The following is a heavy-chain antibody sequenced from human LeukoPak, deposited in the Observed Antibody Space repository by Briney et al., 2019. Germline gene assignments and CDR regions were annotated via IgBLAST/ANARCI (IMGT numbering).Heavy chain of an antibody. J-gene: IGHJ2*01. CDR3: ARTLRQWYFDL. Sequence: GGSLRLSCAASGFTFSDYFMSWIRQAPGKGREWVSNMSRSSENMYYADSVKGRFTISRDNARNSLYLQMNSLRAEDTAVYYCARTLRQWYFDLWGRGTLVTVSS. CDR1: GFTFSDYF. CDR2: MSRSSENM. V-gene: IGHV3-11*01. D-gene: IGHD5-12*01.